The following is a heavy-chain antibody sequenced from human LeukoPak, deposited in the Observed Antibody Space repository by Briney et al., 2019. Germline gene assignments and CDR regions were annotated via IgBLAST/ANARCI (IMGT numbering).Heavy chain of an antibody. Sequence: GGSLRLYCAASGFTLSSNYMSWVRQAPGKGLEWVSVIYSGGSTYYADSVKGRFTISRHNSKNTLYLQMNSLRAEDTAVYYCARDLYGDYYYGMDVWGQGTTVTVSS. CDR3: ARDLYGDYYYGMDV. J-gene: IGHJ6*02. CDR1: GFTLSSNY. V-gene: IGHV3-53*01. D-gene: IGHD4-17*01. CDR2: IYSGGST.